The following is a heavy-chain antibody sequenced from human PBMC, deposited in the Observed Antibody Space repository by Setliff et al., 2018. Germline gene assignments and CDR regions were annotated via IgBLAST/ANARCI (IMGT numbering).Heavy chain of an antibody. CDR2: IKGKTDGSDE. J-gene: IGHJ4*02. D-gene: IGHD1-26*01. CDR1: GFTFTNAW. V-gene: IGHV3-7*03. Sequence: PGGSLRLSCAASGFTFTNAWMNWVRQAPGKGLEWVGRIKGKTDGSDEYYVDSVKGRFTISRDNAKNSLYLQMNTLRAEDTAVYYCARDRGGATTRDFWGQGTLVTVSS. CDR3: ARDRGGATTRDF.